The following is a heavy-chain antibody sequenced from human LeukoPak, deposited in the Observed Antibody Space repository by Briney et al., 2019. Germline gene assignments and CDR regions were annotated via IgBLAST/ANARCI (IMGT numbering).Heavy chain of an antibody. D-gene: IGHD3-9*01. CDR2: MNPNSGNT. Sequence: ASVKVSCKASGYTFTSYDINWVRQATGQGLEWMGWMNPNSGNTGYAQKFQGRVTMTRNTSISTAYMELSSLRSEDTAVYYCARGNYDILTGTYPHYYYYYYMDVWGKGTTVTISS. CDR1: GYTFTSYD. CDR3: ARGNYDILTGTYPHYYYYYYMDV. J-gene: IGHJ6*03. V-gene: IGHV1-8*01.